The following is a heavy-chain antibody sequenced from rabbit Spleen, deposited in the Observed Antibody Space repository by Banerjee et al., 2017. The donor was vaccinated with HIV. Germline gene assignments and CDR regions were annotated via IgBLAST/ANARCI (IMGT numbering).Heavy chain of an antibody. CDR1: GFDFSRIYD. Sequence: QQLGESGGGLVKPGASLTLTCTASGFDFSRIYDMCWCRQAPGKGLEWIGCIFTGNVKSYYASWAKGRFNSSKTSSTTVTMQMSSLTAADAATYFCARDTGSGHYIDAYIDLGGPGTRVSVS. J-gene: IGHJ6*01. V-gene: IGHV1S40*01. CDR2: IFTGNVKS. D-gene: IGHD1-1*01. CDR3: ARDTGSGHYIDAYIDL.